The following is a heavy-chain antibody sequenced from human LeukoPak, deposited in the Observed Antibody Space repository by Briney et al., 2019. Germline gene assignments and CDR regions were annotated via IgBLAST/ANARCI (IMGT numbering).Heavy chain of an antibody. CDR2: ISSSGSTI. CDR3: AKDLSRAHYYGMDV. Sequence: GGSLRLSCAASGFTFSDYYMSWIRQAPGKGLEWVSYISSSGSTIYYADSVKGRFTISRDNAKNTLYLQMSSLRAEDTAVYYCAKDLSRAHYYGMDVWGQGTTVTVSS. V-gene: IGHV3-11*04. J-gene: IGHJ6*02. CDR1: GFTFSDYY.